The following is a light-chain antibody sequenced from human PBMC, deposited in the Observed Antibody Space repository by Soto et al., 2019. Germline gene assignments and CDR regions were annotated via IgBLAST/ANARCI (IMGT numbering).Light chain of an antibody. Sequence: EIGMTQSAGTLSLSPGERATLSCRVSQSVSSSYLAWYQQKPGQAPRLLIYGASSRATGIPDRFSGSGSGTDFTLTISRVEPEDFALYICPQYDCSPITFGQGTRLENK. J-gene: IGKJ5*01. CDR3: PQYDCSPIT. CDR1: QSVSSSY. V-gene: IGKV3-20*01. CDR2: GAS.